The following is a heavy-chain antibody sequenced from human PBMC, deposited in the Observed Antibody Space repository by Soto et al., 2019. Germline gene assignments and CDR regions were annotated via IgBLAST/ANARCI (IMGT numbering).Heavy chain of an antibody. Sequence: SETLSLTCTVSGGSIGSYYWSWIRQPPGKGLEWIGYIYYSDSINYNPSLKSRVTISVDTSKNQFSLKLSSVTAADTAVYYCARGSGIYHYGMDVWGPGTTVTVSS. CDR2: IYYSDSI. D-gene: IGHD3-10*01. CDR1: GGSIGSYY. CDR3: ARGSGIYHYGMDV. V-gene: IGHV4-59*12. J-gene: IGHJ6*02.